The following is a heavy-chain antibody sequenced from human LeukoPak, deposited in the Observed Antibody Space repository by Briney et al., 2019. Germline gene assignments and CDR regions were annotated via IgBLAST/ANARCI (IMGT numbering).Heavy chain of an antibody. CDR3: AKERSFGTWLGDY. CDR2: ISGSGGGT. D-gene: IGHD2/OR15-2a*01. J-gene: IGHJ4*02. Sequence: GGSLRLSCAASGFTFSSYAMTWVRQAPGKGLEWVSAISGSGGGTYYADSVKGRFTISRDNSKNTPYLQMHSLRVEDTAVYYCAKERSFGTWLGDYWGQGTLVTVSS. V-gene: IGHV3-23*01. CDR1: GFTFSSYA.